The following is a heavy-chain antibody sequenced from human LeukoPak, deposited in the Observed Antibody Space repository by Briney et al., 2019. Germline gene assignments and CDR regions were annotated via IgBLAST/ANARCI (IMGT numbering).Heavy chain of an antibody. CDR3: ARTRGATDFDY. J-gene: IGHJ4*02. D-gene: IGHD1-26*01. Sequence: SETLSLTCTVSGGSISGYYWSWIRQPPGKGLEWIGYIYYSGSTNYNPSLKSRVTISVDTSKNQFSLKLNSVTAADTAVYYCARTRGATDFDYWGQGALVTVSS. V-gene: IGHV4-59*01. CDR1: GGSISGYY. CDR2: IYYSGST.